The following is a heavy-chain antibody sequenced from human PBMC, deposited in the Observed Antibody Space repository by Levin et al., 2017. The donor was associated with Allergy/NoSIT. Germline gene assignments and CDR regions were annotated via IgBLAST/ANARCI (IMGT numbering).Heavy chain of an antibody. Sequence: GGSLRLSCAASGFTFSSYAMHWVRQAPGKGLEWVAVISYDGSNKYYADSVKGRFTISRDNSKNTLYLQMNSLRAEDTAVYYCARRYCSSTSCYYYGMDVWGQGTTVTVSS. D-gene: IGHD2-2*01. V-gene: IGHV3-30*04. J-gene: IGHJ6*02. CDR3: ARRYCSSTSCYYYGMDV. CDR2: ISYDGSNK. CDR1: GFTFSSYA.